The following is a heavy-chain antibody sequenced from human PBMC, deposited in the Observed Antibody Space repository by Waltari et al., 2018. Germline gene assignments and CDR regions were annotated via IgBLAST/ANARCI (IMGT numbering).Heavy chain of an antibody. D-gene: IGHD3-10*01. CDR2: ISYDGSNK. Sequence: QVQLVESGGGVVQPGRSLRLSCAASGFTFSSYAMHWVRQAPGKGLEWVAVISYDGSNKYYADSVKGRFTISRDNSKNTLYLQMNSLRAEDTAVYYCARGYGSGTDYWGQGTLVTVSS. CDR3: ARGYGSGTDY. J-gene: IGHJ4*02. CDR1: GFTFSSYA. V-gene: IGHV3-30-3*01.